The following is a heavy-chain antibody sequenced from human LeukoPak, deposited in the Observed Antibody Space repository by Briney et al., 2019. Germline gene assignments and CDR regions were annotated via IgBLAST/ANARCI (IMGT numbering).Heavy chain of an antibody. V-gene: IGHV3-23*01. CDR3: AKENGYSSGWYPFYFDY. D-gene: IGHD6-19*01. CDR2: ISGSGGST. J-gene: IGHJ4*02. Sequence: GGSLRLSCAASGFTFSSYAMSWVRQAPGKGLEWVSAISGSGGSTYYADSVKGRFTISRDNSKNTLYLQMNSLRAEDTAVYYCAKENGYSSGWYPFYFDYWGQGTLVTVSS. CDR1: GFTFSSYA.